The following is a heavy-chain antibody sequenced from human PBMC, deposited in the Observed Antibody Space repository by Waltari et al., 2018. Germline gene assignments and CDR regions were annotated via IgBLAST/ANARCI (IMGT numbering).Heavy chain of an antibody. D-gene: IGHD2-2*01. CDR2: VYKSGST. CDR3: ARVGGIRGYAPVGAFDI. J-gene: IGHJ3*02. Sequence: QVQLQESGSGLVKPSQTLSLTCSVSGDSISSGSYWWTWLRQYPGTGLEWIGYVYKSGSTYYNPSLKSLVIISVDMSENQFSLRLNSVTAADTAVYYCARVGGIRGYAPVGAFDIWGQGKMVTVSS. V-gene: IGHV4-31*01. CDR1: GDSISSGSYW.